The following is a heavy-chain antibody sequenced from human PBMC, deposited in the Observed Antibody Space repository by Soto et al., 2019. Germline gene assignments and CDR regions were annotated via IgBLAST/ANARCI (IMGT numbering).Heavy chain of an antibody. CDR2: INPSGGSA. Sequence: ASVKVSCKASGYSFISHYIHWVRQAPGQGLEWMGFINPSGGSATLAQKFQGRVTMTRDTSTSTVYMELTILRSEDAAVYYCARDYLSSKLSLSYFDFWGQGTLVTVSS. CDR1: GYSFISHY. CDR3: ARDYLSSKLSLSYFDF. V-gene: IGHV1-46*01. D-gene: IGHD2-2*01. J-gene: IGHJ4*02.